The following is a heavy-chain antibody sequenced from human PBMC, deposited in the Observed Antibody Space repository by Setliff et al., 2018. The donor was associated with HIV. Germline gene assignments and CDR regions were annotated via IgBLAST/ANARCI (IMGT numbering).Heavy chain of an antibody. CDR2: MYFSGNA. CDR1: GGSISSHY. V-gene: IGHV4-59*08. CDR3: ARGSCFNTGCLDS. J-gene: IGHJ4*02. D-gene: IGHD2-2*01. Sequence: PSETLSLTCTVSGGSISSHYWSWIRQAPGKGLEWIGTMYFSGNARNSPSLKSRVTISVDTSKNQLSLNLNSVTATDTAVYYCARGSCFNTGCLDSWGQGALVTVSS.